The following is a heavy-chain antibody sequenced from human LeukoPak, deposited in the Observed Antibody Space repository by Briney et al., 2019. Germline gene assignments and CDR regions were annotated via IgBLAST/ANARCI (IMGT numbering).Heavy chain of an antibody. CDR3: ERGTAEGYTYGRYYFDY. J-gene: IGHJ4*02. CDR2: INPNSGGT. V-gene: IGHV1-2*02. CDR1: RYTFTGYY. D-gene: IGHD5-18*01. Sequence: ASVKVSCKASRYTFTGYYMHWVRQAPGQGLEWMGWINPNSGGTEYAQKFQGRVTMTRDTSITTAYMELRRLRSDDTAVYYCERGTAEGYTYGRYYFDYWGQGTLVTVSS.